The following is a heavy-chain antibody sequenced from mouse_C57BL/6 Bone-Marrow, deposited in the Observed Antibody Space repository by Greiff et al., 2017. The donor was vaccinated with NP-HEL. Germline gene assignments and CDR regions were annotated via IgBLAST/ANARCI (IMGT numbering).Heavy chain of an antibody. Sequence: EVQLQQSGAELVRPGASVKLSCTASGFNITDYYMHWVKQRPEQGLEWIGRIDPEGGDTESAPKFQGKATMTADTSSNTSYLQLSSLTSEDTAVYYCTTEGDYGGYFDVWGTGTTVTVSS. CDR3: TTEGDYGGYFDV. CDR2: IDPEGGDT. D-gene: IGHD2-4*01. CDR1: GFNITDYY. J-gene: IGHJ1*03. V-gene: IGHV14-1*01.